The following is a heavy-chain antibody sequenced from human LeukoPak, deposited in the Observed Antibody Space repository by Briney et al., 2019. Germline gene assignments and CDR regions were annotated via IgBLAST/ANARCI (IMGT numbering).Heavy chain of an antibody. CDR3: ARDPQQLVGATGGGFEY. Sequence: GASVKVSCKASGYTFTIYGISWVRQAPGQGLEWMGWISAYNGKTNYAQKFQGRVTMTTDTSTNTAYMELRSLRSDDTAVYYCARDPQQLVGATGGGFEYWGQGTLVTVSS. CDR2: ISAYNGKT. CDR1: GYTFTIYG. V-gene: IGHV1-18*01. J-gene: IGHJ4*02. D-gene: IGHD1-26*01.